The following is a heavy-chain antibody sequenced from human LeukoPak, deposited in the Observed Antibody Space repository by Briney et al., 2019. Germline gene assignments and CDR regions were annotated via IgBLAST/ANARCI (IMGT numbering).Heavy chain of an antibody. V-gene: IGHV5-51*01. CDR2: IYPGDSDT. CDR1: GYSFTSYW. D-gene: IGHD6-13*01. Sequence: GESLKISCKGSGYSFTSYWIGWVRPMPGKGLEWMGIIYPGDSDTRYSPSFQGQVTISADKSISTAYLQWSSLKASDTAMYYCARPRDSSSWYDAFDIWGQGTMVTVSS. J-gene: IGHJ3*02. CDR3: ARPRDSSSWYDAFDI.